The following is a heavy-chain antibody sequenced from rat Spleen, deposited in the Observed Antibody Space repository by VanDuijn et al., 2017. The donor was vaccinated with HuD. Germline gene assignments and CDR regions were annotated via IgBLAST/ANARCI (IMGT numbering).Heavy chain of an antibody. CDR2: INYDGGSI. CDR1: GFTFNDYY. CDR3: TSPGPITTRTLLYFDY. D-gene: IGHD1-10*01. Sequence: EVQLVESGGGLVQPGRSLKLSCAASGFTFNDYYMAWVRQAPTKGLEWVASINYDGGSIYYRDSVKGRFTISRDNAKSTLYLQMDSLRSEDTATYYCTSPGPITTRTLLYFDYWGQGVMVTVSS. V-gene: IGHV5-20*01. J-gene: IGHJ2*01.